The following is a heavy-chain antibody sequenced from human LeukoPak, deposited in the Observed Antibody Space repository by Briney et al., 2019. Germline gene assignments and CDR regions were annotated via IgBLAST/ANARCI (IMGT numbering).Heavy chain of an antibody. CDR2: IYNNGNT. D-gene: IGHD1-26*01. CDR3: AKALRLAGDGLGAV. CDR1: GLTVSGDY. Sequence: PGGSLRLSCAPSGLTVSGDYMSWVRQAPGKGLEWVSLIYNNGNTHYADSVKGRFTISRDNSKTMLYLQMNSLRAEDTAVYYCAKALRLAGDGLGAVGGQGTLVTVSS. V-gene: IGHV3-53*01. J-gene: IGHJ4*02.